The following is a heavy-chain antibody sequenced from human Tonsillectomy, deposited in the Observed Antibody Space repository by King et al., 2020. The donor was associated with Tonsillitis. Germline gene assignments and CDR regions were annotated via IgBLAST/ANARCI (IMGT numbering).Heavy chain of an antibody. Sequence: VQLVESGAEVRRPGASVKVSCEASGYSFTNYGLSWVRQAPGQGLEWMGGITGYTGKTNYAQRFQGRVTMTTDTSTNTAYMELSSLRSDDTALYYCGRHLGSWHHYFDYWGQGTLVTVSS. D-gene: IGHD6-13*01. V-gene: IGHV1-18*04. CDR1: GYSFTNYG. J-gene: IGHJ4*02. CDR2: ITGYTGKT. CDR3: GRHLGSWHHYFDY.